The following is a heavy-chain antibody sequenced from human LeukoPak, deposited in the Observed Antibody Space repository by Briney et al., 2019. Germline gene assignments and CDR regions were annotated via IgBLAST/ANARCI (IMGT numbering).Heavy chain of an antibody. CDR2: IKSKTDGGTT. Sequence: GGSLRLSCAASGFTFSNAWMSWVRQAPGKGLEWVGSIKSKTDGGTTDYAAPVKGRFTISRDDSKNTLYLQMNRLKTEDTAVYYCSGRLDYGDDYWGQGTQVTVSS. CDR3: SGRLDYGDDY. V-gene: IGHV3-15*01. D-gene: IGHD4-17*01. J-gene: IGHJ4*02. CDR1: GFTFSNAW.